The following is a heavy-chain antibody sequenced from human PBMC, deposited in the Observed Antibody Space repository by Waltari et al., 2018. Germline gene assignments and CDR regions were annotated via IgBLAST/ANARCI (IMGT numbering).Heavy chain of an antibody. CDR3: ATPFYNWDDPLHS. Sequence: EVHLVASGGGLVQPGESLRLSCAASGFTSSTYNMNWVRQAPGKGLEWVSYISSTTTTYYADSLRGRFTISRDSSKDTVHLQMNGLRVEDTAIYYCATPFYNWDDPLHSWGQGTPVTVSS. J-gene: IGHJ4*02. D-gene: IGHD1-20*01. V-gene: IGHV3-48*01. CDR2: ISSTTTT. CDR1: GFTSSTYN.